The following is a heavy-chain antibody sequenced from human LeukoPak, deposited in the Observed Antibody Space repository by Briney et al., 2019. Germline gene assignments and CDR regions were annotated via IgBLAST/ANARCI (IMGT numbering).Heavy chain of an antibody. CDR1: GFTFSSYS. V-gene: IGHV3-21*01. CDR2: ISSSSSYI. D-gene: IGHD3-10*01. Sequence: PGGSLRLSCAASGFTFSSYSMNWVRQAPGKGLEWVSSISSSSSYIYYADSVKGRFTISRDNAKNSLYLQMNSLRAEDTAVYYCARVAMTSGGDRGYFYFYYMDVWGKGTMVTVSS. J-gene: IGHJ6*03. CDR3: ARVAMTSGGDRGYFYFYYMDV.